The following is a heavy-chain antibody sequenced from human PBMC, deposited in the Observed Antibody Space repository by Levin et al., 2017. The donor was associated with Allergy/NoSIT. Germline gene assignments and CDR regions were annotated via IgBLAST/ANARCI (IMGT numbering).Heavy chain of an antibody. D-gene: IGHD2-2*01. CDR3: ARGGCSSTSCLDN. V-gene: IGHV3-74*01. J-gene: IGHJ4*02. Sequence: HWVRQAPGKGLVLGSRVISDGSITDYADSVKGRFTISRDNARNTLYLQMNSLRAEDTAVYHCARGGCSSTSCLDNWGQGILVTVSS. CDR2: VISDGSIT.